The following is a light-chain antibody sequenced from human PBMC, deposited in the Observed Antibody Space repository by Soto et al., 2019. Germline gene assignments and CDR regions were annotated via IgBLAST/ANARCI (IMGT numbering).Light chain of an antibody. Sequence: EIVLTQSPGTLSLSPGERATLSCRASQRVTSNYLAWYQQKPGQAPRPLIYGASIRATGIPDRFSGSGSGTDFTLTISRLEPEDFAVYYCQPYVNSPPTFGQGTKVEIK. CDR1: QRVTSNY. J-gene: IGKJ1*01. V-gene: IGKV3-20*01. CDR2: GAS. CDR3: QPYVNSPPT.